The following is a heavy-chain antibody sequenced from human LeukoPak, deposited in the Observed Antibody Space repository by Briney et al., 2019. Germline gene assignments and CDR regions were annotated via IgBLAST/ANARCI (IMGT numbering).Heavy chain of an antibody. V-gene: IGHV3-30*18. D-gene: IGHD6-19*01. Sequence: GGSLRLSCAASGFTFSSYGMHWVRQAPGKGLEWVAVISYDGSNKYYADSVKGRFTISRDNSKNTLYLQMNSLRAEDTAVYYRAKDTIGGWEYYFDYWGQGTLVTVSS. CDR3: AKDTIGGWEYYFDY. J-gene: IGHJ4*02. CDR1: GFTFSSYG. CDR2: ISYDGSNK.